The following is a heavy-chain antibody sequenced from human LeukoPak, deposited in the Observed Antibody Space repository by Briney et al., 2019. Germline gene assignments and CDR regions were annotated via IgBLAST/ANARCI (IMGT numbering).Heavy chain of an antibody. Sequence: SETLSLTCTVSGGSISSSSYYWGWIRQPPGKGLEWIGSIYYSGSTYYNPSLKSRVTISVDTSKNQFSLKLSSVTAADTAVYYCARQSLPMDWSGYYNPDYWGQGTLVTVSS. CDR3: ARQSLPMDWSGYYNPDY. CDR1: GGSISSSSYY. CDR2: IYYSGST. D-gene: IGHD3-3*01. V-gene: IGHV4-39*01. J-gene: IGHJ4*02.